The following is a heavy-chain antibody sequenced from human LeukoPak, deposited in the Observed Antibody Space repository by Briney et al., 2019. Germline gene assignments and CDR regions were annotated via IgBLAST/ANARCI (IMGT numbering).Heavy chain of an antibody. CDR1: GFTFNTYG. D-gene: IGHD6-13*01. V-gene: IGHV3-33*01. J-gene: IGHJ4*02. CDR3: ARGGGSSSTYYFDY. CDR2: IWYDGTNK. Sequence: GGSPRLSCAASGFTFNTYGIHWVRQAPGKGLEWVAVIWYDGTNKYYADSVKGRFTISRDNSKNTLYLQMNSLRAEDTAVYYCARGGGSSSTYYFDYWGRGTLVTVSS.